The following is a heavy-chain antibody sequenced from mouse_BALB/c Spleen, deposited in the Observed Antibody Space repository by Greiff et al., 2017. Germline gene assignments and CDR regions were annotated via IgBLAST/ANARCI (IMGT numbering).Heavy chain of an antibody. J-gene: IGHJ2*01. V-gene: IGHV1-15*01. Sequence: QVQLQQSGAELVRPGASVTLSCKASGYTFTDYEMHWVKQTPVHGLEWIGAIDPETGGTAYNQKFKGKATLTADKSSSTAYMELRSLTSEDSAVYYCPRYGNWGQGTTLTVSS. CDR2: IDPETGGT. CDR1: GYTFTDYE. D-gene: IGHD2-1*01. CDR3: PRYGN.